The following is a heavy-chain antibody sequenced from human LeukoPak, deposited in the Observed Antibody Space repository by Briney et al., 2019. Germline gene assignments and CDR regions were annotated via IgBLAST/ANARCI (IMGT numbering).Heavy chain of an antibody. Sequence: SVTVSCKASGGTFSSYAISWVRQAPGQGLEWMGRIIPILGIANYAQKFQGRVTITADKSTSTAYMELSSLRSEDTAVYYCARDVVVTAAPFDPWGEGTLVTVSS. CDR3: ARDVVVTAAPFDP. CDR1: GGTFSSYA. CDR2: IIPILGIA. V-gene: IGHV1-69*04. D-gene: IGHD2-21*02. J-gene: IGHJ5*02.